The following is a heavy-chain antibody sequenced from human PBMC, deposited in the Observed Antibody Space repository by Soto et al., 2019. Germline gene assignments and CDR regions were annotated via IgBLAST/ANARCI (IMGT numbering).Heavy chain of an antibody. CDR1: GFSFDTYN. Sequence: EDQLVESGGGLVKPGGSLRLSCAASGFSFDTYNMNWVRQAPGKVLEWVSSISSGRPDIFYADSVRGRFTISRDDAKKSLFLQMNSLRADDTAVYYCARDHLGIAAGDFDLWGQGTLVTVSS. J-gene: IGHJ4*02. D-gene: IGHD6-19*01. V-gene: IGHV3-21*02. CDR3: ARDHLGIAAGDFDL. CDR2: ISSGRPDI.